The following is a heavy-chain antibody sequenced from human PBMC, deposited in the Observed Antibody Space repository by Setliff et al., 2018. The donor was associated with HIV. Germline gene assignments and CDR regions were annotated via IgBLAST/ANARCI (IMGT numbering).Heavy chain of an antibody. V-gene: IGHV1-2*06. D-gene: IGHD3-22*01. CDR2: INPNSGGT. CDR1: GYTFTDYY. Sequence: ASVKVSCKASGYTFTDYYIYWVRQAPGQGLEWMGRINPNSGGTHYAQKFQGRVTMTGDTSVSTAYMELSGLGLDDTAVYYCARDGFQYYYDSTWGQGTLVTVPS. CDR3: ARDGFQYYYDST. J-gene: IGHJ4*02.